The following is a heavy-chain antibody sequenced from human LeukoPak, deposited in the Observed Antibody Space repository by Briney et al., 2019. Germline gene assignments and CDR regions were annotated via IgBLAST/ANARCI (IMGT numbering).Heavy chain of an antibody. Sequence: GASVTVSFKASGYTFTDYYIHWVGQAPGQGRECMGWINPNPGGTHYVQQLQDWVTMARDTTIHTMYMELRRLTSGDTAVYYCARSGWAGDYNDDFDIWGKGTTIPVPS. D-gene: IGHD4-11*01. V-gene: IGHV1-2*04. CDR1: GYTFTDYY. J-gene: IGHJ3*02. CDR2: INPNPGGT. CDR3: ARSGWAGDYNDDFDI.